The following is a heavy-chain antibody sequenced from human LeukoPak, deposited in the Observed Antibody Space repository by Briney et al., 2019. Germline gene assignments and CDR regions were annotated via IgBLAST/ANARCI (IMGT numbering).Heavy chain of an antibody. Sequence: GGSLRLSCAASRFTFSSYEMNWVRQAPGKGLEWVSYISSSGTIIHYADSVKGRFTISRDNAENSLYLQMNGLRVGDTAVYYCARATVTSLARYYYYGMDVWGQGTTVTVSS. CDR3: ARATVTSLARYYYYGMDV. D-gene: IGHD4-17*01. J-gene: IGHJ6*02. V-gene: IGHV3-48*03. CDR1: RFTFSSYE. CDR2: ISSSGTII.